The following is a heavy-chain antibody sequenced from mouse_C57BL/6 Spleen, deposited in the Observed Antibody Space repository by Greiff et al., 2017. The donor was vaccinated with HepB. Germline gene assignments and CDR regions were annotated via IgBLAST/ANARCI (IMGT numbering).Heavy chain of an antibody. V-gene: IGHV1-53*01. J-gene: IGHJ4*01. D-gene: IGHD3-2*02. CDR1: GYTFTSYW. Sequence: QVQLQQSGTELVKPGASVKLSCKASGYTFTSYWMHWVKQRPGQGLEWIGNINPSNGGTNYNEKFKSKATLTVDKSSSTAYMQLSSLTSEDSAVYYCARSGQLSYYAMDYWGQGTSVTVSS. CDR3: ARSGQLSYYAMDY. CDR2: INPSNGGT.